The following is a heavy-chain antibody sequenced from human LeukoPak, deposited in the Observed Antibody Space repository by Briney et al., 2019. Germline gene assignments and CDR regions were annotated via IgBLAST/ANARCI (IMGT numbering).Heavy chain of an antibody. Sequence: SETLSLTCTVSGGSFSSSPYYWVWIRQPPGKGLEWIGSVYYSGSTYYNPSLKSRVTISLDTSKNQFSLKLASVTAADTAVYYCAKTGSSIAARPPDYWGQGTLVTVSS. CDR3: AKTGSSIAARPPDY. CDR1: GGSFSSSPYY. D-gene: IGHD6-6*01. J-gene: IGHJ4*02. CDR2: VYYSGST. V-gene: IGHV4-39*07.